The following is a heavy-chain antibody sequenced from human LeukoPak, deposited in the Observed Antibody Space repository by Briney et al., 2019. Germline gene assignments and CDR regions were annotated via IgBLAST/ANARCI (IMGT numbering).Heavy chain of an antibody. CDR3: ARTEALDAFDT. J-gene: IGHJ3*02. V-gene: IGHV5-51*01. Sequence: GESLKISCKGSGYSFTTYWIGWVRQMPGKGLEWMGIIYIGDSDTRYSPSFQGQVTISADKSITTAYLQWNTLKASDTAMYYCARTEALDAFDTWGQGTIVTVSS. CDR1: GYSFTTYW. CDR2: IYIGDSDT.